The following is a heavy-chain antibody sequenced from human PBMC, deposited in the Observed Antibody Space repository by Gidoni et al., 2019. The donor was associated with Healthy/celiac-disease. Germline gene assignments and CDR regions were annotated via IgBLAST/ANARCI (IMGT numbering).Heavy chain of an antibody. CDR3: ASRDSSGHFDY. J-gene: IGHJ4*02. Sequence: QVQLQQWGAGLLKPSETLSLTCAVYGGSFSGYYWSWIRQPPGKGLEWIGEINHSGSTNYNPSLKSRVTISVDTSKNQFSLKLSSVTAADTAVYYCASRDSSGHFDYWGQGTLVTVSS. V-gene: IGHV4-34*01. CDR2: INHSGST. D-gene: IGHD3-22*01. CDR1: GGSFSGYY.